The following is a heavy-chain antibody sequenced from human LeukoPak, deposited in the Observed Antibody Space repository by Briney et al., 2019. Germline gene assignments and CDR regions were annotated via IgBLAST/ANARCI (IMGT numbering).Heavy chain of an antibody. Sequence: GGSLRLSCAASGFTFNSYSMNWVRQAPGKGLERISYITSSSGTIYYADSVKGRFTISRDNAKNSLYLQMNSLRAEDTAVYYCARGPDYWGQGTLVTVSS. CDR1: GFTFNSYS. CDR3: ARGPDY. CDR2: ITSSSGTI. V-gene: IGHV3-48*04. J-gene: IGHJ4*02.